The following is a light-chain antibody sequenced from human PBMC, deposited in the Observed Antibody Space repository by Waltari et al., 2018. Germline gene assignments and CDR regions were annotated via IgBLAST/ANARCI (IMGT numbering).Light chain of an antibody. V-gene: IGKV1-8*01. Sequence: AIRMTQSPSSLSASTGDRVTITCRASQGISSYLAWYQQKPGKAPKLLIYAASTLQSGVPSRFSGSGSGTDFTLTISCLQSEDFATYYCQQYYSYPPLTFGQGTRLEIK. CDR1: QGISSY. J-gene: IGKJ5*01. CDR3: QQYYSYPPLT. CDR2: AAS.